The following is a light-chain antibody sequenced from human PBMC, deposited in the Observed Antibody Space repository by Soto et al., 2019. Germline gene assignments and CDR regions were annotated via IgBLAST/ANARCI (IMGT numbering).Light chain of an antibody. CDR2: EVS. CDR3: SSTAGNNNLV. V-gene: IGLV2-8*01. CDR1: SSDVGGHNY. Sequence: QSVLTQSPSASGSPGQSVTISCTGTSSDVGGHNYVSWYQHHPGKAPKLIIYEVSKRPSGVPDRFSGSKSGNTASLTVSGLQAEDEAVHYCSSTAGNNNLVFGGGTQLTVL. J-gene: IGLJ3*02.